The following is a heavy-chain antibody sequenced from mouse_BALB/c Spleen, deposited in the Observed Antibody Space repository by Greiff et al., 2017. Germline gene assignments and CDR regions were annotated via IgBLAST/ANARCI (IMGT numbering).Heavy chain of an antibody. CDR3: TRWTTNAMDY. V-gene: IGHV1S81*02. Sequence: QVQLKESGAELVKPGASVKLSCKASGYTFTSYYMYWVKQRPGQGLEWIGEINPSNGGTNFNEKFKSKATLTVDKSSSTAYMQLSSLTSEDSAVYYCTRWTTNAMDYWGQGTSVTVSS. CDR2: INPSNGGT. CDR1: GYTFTSYY. J-gene: IGHJ4*01. D-gene: IGHD1-1*01.